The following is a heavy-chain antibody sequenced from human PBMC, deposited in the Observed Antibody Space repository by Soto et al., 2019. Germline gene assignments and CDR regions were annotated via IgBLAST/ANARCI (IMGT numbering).Heavy chain of an antibody. D-gene: IGHD2-15*01. CDR3: ARLSSGGREGSWFDP. CDR1: GGTFSSYT. CDR2: IIPILGIA. V-gene: IGHV1-69*02. J-gene: IGHJ5*02. Sequence: QVQLVQSGAEVKKPGSSVKVSCKASGGTFSSYTIRWVRQARGQGLEWMGSIIPILGIASYAQEFQGRVTITADKSTSTAYMELSSLRSEDTAVYYCARLSSGGREGSWFDPWGQGTLVTVSS.